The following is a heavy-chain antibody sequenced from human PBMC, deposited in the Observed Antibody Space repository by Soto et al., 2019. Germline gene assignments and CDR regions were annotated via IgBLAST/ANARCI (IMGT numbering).Heavy chain of an antibody. Sequence: GGSLRLSCAASGFTFSSYWMHWVRQAPGKGLVWVSRINSDGSSTSYADSVKGRFTISRDNAKNTLYLQMNSLRAEDTAVYYCARGNPYYYYYGMDVWGQGTTVTVSS. CDR2: INSDGSST. J-gene: IGHJ6*02. V-gene: IGHV3-74*01. CDR3: ARGNPYYYYYGMDV. D-gene: IGHD1-1*01. CDR1: GFTFSSYW.